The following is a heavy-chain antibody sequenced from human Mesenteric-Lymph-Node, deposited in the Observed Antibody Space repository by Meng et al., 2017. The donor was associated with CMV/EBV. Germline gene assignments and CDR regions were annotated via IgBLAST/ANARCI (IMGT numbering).Heavy chain of an antibody. Sequence: YLVASYGVSWVRQAPGQGLEWMGWISAYNGVTNYAQKLQGRVTMTTDTSTNTAYMELRSLRSDDTAVYYRARLNVVAVRGVITRSLDYWGQGTLVTVSS. CDR2: ISAYNGVT. D-gene: IGHD3-10*01. CDR1: YLVASYG. CDR3: ARLNVVAVRGVITRSLDY. J-gene: IGHJ4*02. V-gene: IGHV1-18*01.